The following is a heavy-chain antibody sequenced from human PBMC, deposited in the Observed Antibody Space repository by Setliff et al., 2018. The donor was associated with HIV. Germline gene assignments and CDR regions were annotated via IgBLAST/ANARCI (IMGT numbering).Heavy chain of an antibody. CDR1: GGSFTTYY. D-gene: IGHD1-26*01. J-gene: IGHJ4*02. Sequence: SETLSLTCGVYGGSFTTYYWTWIRQPPGKGLEWLGEINHSGSTNYNSSLKSRVTISVDTSMNQFSLKLKSVTAADTAVYYCARGVREESLFAAPEERFDYWGQGTLVTVSS. V-gene: IGHV4-34*01. CDR2: INHSGST. CDR3: ARGVREESLFAAPEERFDY.